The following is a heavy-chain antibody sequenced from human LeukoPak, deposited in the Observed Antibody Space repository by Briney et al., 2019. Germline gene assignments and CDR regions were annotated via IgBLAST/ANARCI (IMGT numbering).Heavy chain of an antibody. CDR2: ISASGGST. J-gene: IGHJ4*02. V-gene: IGHV3-23*01. CDR3: AKEGSSGWYSFFDY. CDR1: GFTFSSYA. Sequence: QPGGSLRLSCAASGFTFSSYAMSWVRQAPGKGLEWVSAISASGGSTYYADSVRGRFTISRDKSKNTLYLQMNSLRAEDTAVYYCAKEGSSGWYSFFDYWGQGTLVTVSS. D-gene: IGHD6-19*01.